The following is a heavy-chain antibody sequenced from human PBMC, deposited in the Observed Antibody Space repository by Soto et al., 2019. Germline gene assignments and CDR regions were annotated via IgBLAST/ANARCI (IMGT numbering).Heavy chain of an antibody. J-gene: IGHJ1*01. D-gene: IGHD4-17*01. Sequence: QVQLVQSGAEVKKPGASVKVSCTASGYSFTGYAFNWVRQAPGQGIEWIGWISAYNGKTIYSQKFQGRATMTTDASTTTAFMELRSLTSGDTAVYYFAGCRTDYGDDGLPSKYWGQGTLVTVSS. CDR2: ISAYNGKT. V-gene: IGHV1-18*01. CDR1: GYSFTGYA. CDR3: AGCRTDYGDDGLPSKY.